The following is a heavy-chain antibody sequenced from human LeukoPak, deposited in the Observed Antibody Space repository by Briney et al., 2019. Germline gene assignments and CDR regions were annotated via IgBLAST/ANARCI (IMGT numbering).Heavy chain of an antibody. Sequence: PGGSLRLSCAASGFTFSSYAMHWVRQAPGKGLQWVSAISGSGGSTYYADSVKGRFTISRDNAKNSLYLQMNSLRAEDTAVYYCARDTSQNLYDFWSGSWYYFDYWGQGTLVTVSS. CDR2: ISGSGGST. CDR1: GFTFSSYA. V-gene: IGHV3-23*01. J-gene: IGHJ4*02. CDR3: ARDTSQNLYDFWSGSWYYFDY. D-gene: IGHD3-3*01.